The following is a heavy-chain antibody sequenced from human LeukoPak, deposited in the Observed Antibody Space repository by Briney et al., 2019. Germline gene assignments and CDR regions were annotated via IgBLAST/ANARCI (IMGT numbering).Heavy chain of an antibody. J-gene: IGHJ2*01. Sequence: ASVKVSCKASGGTFSSCAISWVRQAPGQGLEWMGWISAYNGNTNYAQKLQGRVTMTTDTSTSTAYMELRSLRSDDTAVYYCASGGGSYSWYFDLWGRGTLVTVSS. V-gene: IGHV1-18*01. CDR2: ISAYNGNT. D-gene: IGHD1-26*01. CDR1: GGTFSSCA. CDR3: ASGGGSYSWYFDL.